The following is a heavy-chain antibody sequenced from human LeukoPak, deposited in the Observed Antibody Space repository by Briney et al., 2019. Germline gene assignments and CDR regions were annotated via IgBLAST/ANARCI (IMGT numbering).Heavy chain of an antibody. J-gene: IGHJ4*02. V-gene: IGHV1-69*02. Sequence: ASVKVSCKASGGTFSSYTISWVRQAPGQGLEWMGRIFPILGIANYAHRFQGGVTITPDKSTSTAYMELSSLRAEDTAVYYCASWGMATVVPTHFDYWGQGTLVTVSS. CDR1: GGTFSSYT. CDR3: ASWGMATVVPTHFDY. D-gene: IGHD6-25*01. CDR2: IFPILGIA.